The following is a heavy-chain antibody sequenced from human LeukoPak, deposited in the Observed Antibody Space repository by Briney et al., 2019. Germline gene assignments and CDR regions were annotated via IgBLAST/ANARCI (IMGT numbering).Heavy chain of an antibody. J-gene: IGHJ4*02. V-gene: IGHV3-30*04. CDR3: ARDNLDPFEYSSSIDY. CDR2: ISYDGGNK. D-gene: IGHD6-6*01. CDR1: GFTFSSYA. Sequence: GGSLRLSCAASGFTFSSYAMHWVRQAPGKGLEWVAVISYDGGNKYYADSVKGRFTISRDNSKNTLYLQMNSLRAEDTAVYYCARDNLDPFEYSSSIDYWGQGTLVTVSS.